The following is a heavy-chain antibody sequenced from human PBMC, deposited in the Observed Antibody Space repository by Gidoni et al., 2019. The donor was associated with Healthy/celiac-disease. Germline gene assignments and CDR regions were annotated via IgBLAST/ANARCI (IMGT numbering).Heavy chain of an antibody. J-gene: IGHJ4*02. Sequence: QVQLQESGPGLVKPSQTLSLTCTVSGGSISSGDYYWSWIRQPPGKGLEWIGYIYYSGSTYYNPSLKSRVTISVDTSKNQFSLKLSSVTAADTAVYYCARGGASYDYVWGSYRPFDYWGQGTLVTVSS. CDR2: IYYSGST. CDR3: ARGGASYDYVWGSYRPFDY. CDR1: GGSISSGDYY. D-gene: IGHD3-16*02. V-gene: IGHV4-30-4*01.